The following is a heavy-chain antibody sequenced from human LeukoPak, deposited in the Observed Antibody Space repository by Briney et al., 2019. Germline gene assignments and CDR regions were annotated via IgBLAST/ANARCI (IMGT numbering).Heavy chain of an antibody. CDR2: IRLDGSNK. CDR1: GFTFSSYG. CDR3: ARVSYYYGSGSYRPTAVYYFDY. Sequence: GGSLRLSCAASGFTFSSYGMHWVRQAPGKGLEWVAFIRLDGSNKYYADSVKGRFTISRDNAKNSLYLQMNSLRAEDTAVYYCARVSYYYGSGSYRPTAVYYFDYWGQGTLVTVSS. D-gene: IGHD3-10*01. J-gene: IGHJ4*02. V-gene: IGHV3-30*02.